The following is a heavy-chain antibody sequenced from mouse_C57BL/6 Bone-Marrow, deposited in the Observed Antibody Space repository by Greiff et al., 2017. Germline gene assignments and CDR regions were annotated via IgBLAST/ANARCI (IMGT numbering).Heavy chain of an antibody. CDR3: ARSYGFDY. V-gene: IGHV1-69*01. CDR1: GYTFTSYW. Sequence: QVQLQQPGAELVMPGASVKLSCTASGYTFTSYWMHWVKQRPGQGLEWIGEIDPSDSYTNYNQKFKGKSTLTVDKSSSTAYMQLSRLTSEDSAVYYCARSYGFDYWGQGTTLTVSS. CDR2: IDPSDSYT. J-gene: IGHJ2*01. D-gene: IGHD1-1*02.